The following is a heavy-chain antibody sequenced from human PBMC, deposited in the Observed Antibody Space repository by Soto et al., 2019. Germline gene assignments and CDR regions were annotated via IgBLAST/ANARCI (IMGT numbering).Heavy chain of an antibody. CDR2: ILNDGSNK. CDR3: AKENCGGDCYVPVAASDI. V-gene: IGHV3-30*18. J-gene: IGHJ3*02. CDR1: GFIFSNYG. Sequence: QVKLVESGGGVVQPGRSLRLSCAASGFIFSNYGMHWVRQAPGKGLEWVALILNDGSNKYYAESVKGRFTISRDNSKDTLYLQMNSLRAEDTAEYYCAKENCGGDCYVPVAASDIWGQGTMVTVSS. D-gene: IGHD2-21*01.